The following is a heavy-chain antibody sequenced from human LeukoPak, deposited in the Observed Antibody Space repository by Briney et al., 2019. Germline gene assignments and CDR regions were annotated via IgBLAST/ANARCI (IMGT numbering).Heavy chain of an antibody. CDR3: ASSAALNWFDP. D-gene: IGHD6-13*01. V-gene: IGHV3-21*01. J-gene: IGHJ5*02. CDR2: ISSSSSNI. Sequence: PGGSLRLSCAASGFTFSSYSMSWVRQAPGKGLEWVSSISSSSSNIYYADSVKGRFTISRDNAKNSLYLQMNSLRAEDTALYYCASSAALNWFDPWGQGTLVTVSS. CDR1: GFTFSSYS.